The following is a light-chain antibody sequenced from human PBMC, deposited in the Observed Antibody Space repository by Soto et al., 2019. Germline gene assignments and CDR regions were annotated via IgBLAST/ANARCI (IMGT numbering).Light chain of an antibody. J-gene: IGKJ4*01. CDR1: QSIRNN. V-gene: IGKV3-15*01. CDR2: AAS. CDR3: QQYHTWPLT. Sequence: EIVMTQSPATLFVSPGERVTLSCRASQSIRNNIAWYPQKPGQGPRLLIYAASTGATTVPARFSGSGSGTDFTLTISSLQSGEFAVYYCQQYHTWPLTFGGGTKVEIK.